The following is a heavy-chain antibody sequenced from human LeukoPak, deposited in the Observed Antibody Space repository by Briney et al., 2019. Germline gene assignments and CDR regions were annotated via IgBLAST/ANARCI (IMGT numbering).Heavy chain of an antibody. CDR2: INYSGST. J-gene: IGHJ4*02. CDR1: GGSISSSNYY. Sequence: SETLSLTCTVSGGSISSSNYYWGWIRQTPGKGLEWIGSINYSGSTYYNPSLESRVTISIDTSMNQFSLKLSSVTAADTAAYYCAREVWLGDFHFDYWGQGTLVTVSS. D-gene: IGHD3-10*01. V-gene: IGHV4-39*07. CDR3: AREVWLGDFHFDY.